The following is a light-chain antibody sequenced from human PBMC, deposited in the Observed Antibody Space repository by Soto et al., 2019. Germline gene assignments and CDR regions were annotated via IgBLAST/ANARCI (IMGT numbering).Light chain of an antibody. CDR1: QRISNY. Sequence: DIQMTQSPSSLSASVGDRVPITCRASQRISNYLNWYQQKPGKAPKLLIYAASTLQSGVPSRFSGSGSGTAFTLTISSLQPEDFATYYCQQSYSSPPTFGQGTKVDIK. CDR2: AAS. V-gene: IGKV1-39*01. CDR3: QQSYSSPPT. J-gene: IGKJ1*01.